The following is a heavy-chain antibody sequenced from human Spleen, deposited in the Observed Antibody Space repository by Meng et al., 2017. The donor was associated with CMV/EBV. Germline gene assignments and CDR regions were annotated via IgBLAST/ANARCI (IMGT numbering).Heavy chain of an antibody. J-gene: IGHJ6*02. CDR2: INWNGDST. Sequence: GESLKISCTASGFSFITYNMNWVRQAPGKGLEWVSVINWNGDSTGYADSVKGRFTISRDNAKNSLYLQMNSLRAEDTALYYCAGDPLAGGMDVWGQGTTVTVSS. V-gene: IGHV3-20*04. D-gene: IGHD3-10*01. CDR3: AGDPLAGGMDV. CDR1: GFSFITYN.